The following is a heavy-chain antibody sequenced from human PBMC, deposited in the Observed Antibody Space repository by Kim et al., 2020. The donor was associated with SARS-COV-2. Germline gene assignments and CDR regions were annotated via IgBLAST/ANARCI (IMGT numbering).Heavy chain of an antibody. CDR2: SRNKPNGYTT. J-gene: IGHJ3*02. CDR1: RFTFSDHY. V-gene: IGHV3-72*01. CDR3: ARIFSDWGDAFDI. Sequence: GGSLRLSCAASRFTFSDHYMDWVRQAPGKGREWVGRSRNKPNGYTTADAASVRGRFTISRDDSKSSLYLQMNSMNIEDTAVYYCARIFSDWGDAFDIWGQGTIVTVSS. D-gene: IGHD7-27*01.